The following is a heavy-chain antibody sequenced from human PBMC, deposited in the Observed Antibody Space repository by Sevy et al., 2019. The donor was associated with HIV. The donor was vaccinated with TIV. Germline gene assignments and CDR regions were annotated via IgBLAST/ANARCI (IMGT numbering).Heavy chain of an antibody. CDR1: GGSISSSGYY. Sequence: SETLSLTCTVSGGSISSSGYYWSLIRQHPGKGLEWIGHIYYSGSTYYNPSLKSRVTISVDTSKNQFSLKLSSVTAAHTDVYYCARDTRSSAYFWFYRGFDYWGQGTLVTVSS. D-gene: IGHD3-22*01. CDR2: IYYSGST. CDR3: ARDTRSSAYFWFYRGFDY. V-gene: IGHV4-31*03. J-gene: IGHJ4*02.